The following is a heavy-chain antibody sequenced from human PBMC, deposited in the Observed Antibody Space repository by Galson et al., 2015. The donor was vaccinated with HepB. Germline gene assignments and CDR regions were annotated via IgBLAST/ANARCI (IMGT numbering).Heavy chain of an antibody. CDR2: ISGTAGST. D-gene: IGHD3-22*01. J-gene: IGHJ4*02. Sequence: SLRLSCAASGFTFDNYVMSWVRQAPGKGLEWVSAISGTAGSTYYADSVKGRFTISRDNSKNTPYLQMNSLRAEDTAVYYCAKSTRQYYHDSSANWGQGTLVTVSS. V-gene: IGHV3-23*01. CDR1: GFTFDNYV. CDR3: AKSTRQYYHDSSAN.